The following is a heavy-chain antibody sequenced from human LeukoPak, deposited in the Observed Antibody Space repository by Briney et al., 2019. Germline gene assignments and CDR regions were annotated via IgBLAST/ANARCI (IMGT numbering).Heavy chain of an antibody. CDR2: INPNSGGT. V-gene: IGHV1-2*02. CDR3: ARGQKVNPDIYSYGYLDY. J-gene: IGHJ4*02. Sequence: GASVKVSCKASGYTFTGYYMHWVRQAPGQGLEWMGWINPNSGGTNYAQKFQGRVTMTRDTSISTAYMELSRLRSDDTAVYYCARGQKVNPDIYSYGYLDYWGQGTLVTVSS. CDR1: GYTFTGYY. D-gene: IGHD5-18*01.